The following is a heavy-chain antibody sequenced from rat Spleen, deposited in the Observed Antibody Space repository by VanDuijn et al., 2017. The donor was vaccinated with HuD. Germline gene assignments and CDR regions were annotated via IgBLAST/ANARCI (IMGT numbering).Heavy chain of an antibody. Sequence: EVQLVESGGGLVQPGRSMKLSCAASGFTFSNYYMAWVRQAPTKGLEWVASINTGGGNTYYRGSVKGRFTISRDNAKSTLYLQMDSLRSEDTATYYCTRYYYDGSYYYGFDYWGQGVMVTVSS. V-gene: IGHV5-25*01. D-gene: IGHD1-12*02. CDR2: INTGGGNT. J-gene: IGHJ2*01. CDR3: TRYYYDGSYYYGFDY. CDR1: GFTFSNYY.